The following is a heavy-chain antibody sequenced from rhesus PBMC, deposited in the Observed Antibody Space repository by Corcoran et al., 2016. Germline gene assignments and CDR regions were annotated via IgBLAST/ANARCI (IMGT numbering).Heavy chain of an antibody. CDR3: ATPGSYYKYNFDY. D-gene: IGHD3-16*01. Sequence: QVQLQESGPELVKPSETLSLTCAVSGGSISSSNWWSWIGQPPGKGLVWIGRSSGIVGHPLSHPSLKSRVSISTATSEIQFSLKLSSVTAADTAVYYCATPGSYYKYNFDYWGQGVLVTVSS. J-gene: IGHJ4*01. CDR1: GGSISSSNW. V-gene: IGHV4-92*01. CDR2: SSGIVGHP.